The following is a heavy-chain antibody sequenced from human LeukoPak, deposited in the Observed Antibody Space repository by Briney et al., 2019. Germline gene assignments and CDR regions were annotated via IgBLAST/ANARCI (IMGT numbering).Heavy chain of an antibody. J-gene: IGHJ5*02. D-gene: IGHD6-19*01. Sequence: SETLSLTCTVSGGSISSYYWSWIRQPAGKGLEWIGYIYYSGSTNYNPSLKSRVTISVATSKNQFSLKLSSVTAADTAVYYCTRQLRDSSGWYLNWFDPWGQGTLVTVSS. V-gene: IGHV4-59*08. CDR1: GGSISSYY. CDR3: TRQLRDSSGWYLNWFDP. CDR2: IYYSGST.